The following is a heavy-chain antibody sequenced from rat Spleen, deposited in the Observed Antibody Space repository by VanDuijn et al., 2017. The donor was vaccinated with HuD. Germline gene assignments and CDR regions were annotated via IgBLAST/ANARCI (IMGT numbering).Heavy chain of an antibody. CDR1: GFTFNNYW. D-gene: IGHD1-11*01. Sequence: EVQLVESGGDLVQPGGSLKLSCIASGFTFNNYWMTWIRQAPGKGLEWIASITNTGDNTHYPDSVKGRFTISRDNAKSILYLQMDSLRSEDTATYYCVRSVFDYWGQGVMVTVSS. CDR2: ITNTGDNT. V-gene: IGHV5-31*01. J-gene: IGHJ2*01. CDR3: VRSVFDY.